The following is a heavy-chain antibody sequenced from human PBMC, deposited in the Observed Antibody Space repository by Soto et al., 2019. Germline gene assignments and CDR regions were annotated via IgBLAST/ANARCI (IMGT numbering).Heavy chain of an antibody. D-gene: IGHD3-16*01. V-gene: IGHV3-30*04. J-gene: IGHJ4*02. CDR3: AASRTSASGSPIAY. CDR2: ISNDGNTR. Sequence: QVQLVESGGGVGQPGRSLRLSCAASGFTFTNYAMHWVRQAPGKGLEWVAVISNDGNTRYYAESVKGRFSISRDNLNNTLYVQVNTLKNEDTPVYYCAASRTSASGSPIAYWGQGTLVTVSS. CDR1: GFTFTNYA.